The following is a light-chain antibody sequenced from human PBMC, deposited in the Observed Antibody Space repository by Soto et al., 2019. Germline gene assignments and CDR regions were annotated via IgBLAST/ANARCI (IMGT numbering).Light chain of an antibody. V-gene: IGLV2-14*01. CDR2: EVS. CDR1: SGDVGHYNY. J-gene: IGLJ3*02. CDR3: TSYTTSRIWV. Sequence: QSALTQPASVSGCPGQSITISCTGSSGDVGHYNYVSWYQQHPGKAPKLMIYEVSNRPSGVSNRFSGSKSGNTASLIISGLQAEDEADYYCTSYTTSRIWVFGGGTKLTVL.